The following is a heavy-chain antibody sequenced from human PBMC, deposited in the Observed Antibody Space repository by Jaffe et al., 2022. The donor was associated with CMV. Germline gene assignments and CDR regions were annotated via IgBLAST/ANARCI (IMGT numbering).Heavy chain of an antibody. D-gene: IGHD2-15*01. CDR1: GFTFSSYS. J-gene: IGHJ6*04. CDR3: ARIGLVAARWDV. Sequence: EVQLVESGGGLVKPGGSLRLSCAASGFTFSSYSMNWVRQAPGKGLEWVSSISSSSSYIYYADSVKGRFTISRDNAKNSLYLQMNSLRAEDTAVYYCARIGLVAARWDVWGKGTTVTVSS. CDR2: ISSSSSYI. V-gene: IGHV3-21*01.